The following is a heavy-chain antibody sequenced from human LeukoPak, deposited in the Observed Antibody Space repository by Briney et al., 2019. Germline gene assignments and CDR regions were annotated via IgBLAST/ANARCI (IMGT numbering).Heavy chain of an antibody. D-gene: IGHD2-15*01. J-gene: IGHJ6*02. V-gene: IGHV4-34*01. CDR2: INHSGST. CDR1: GGSFSGYY. CDR3: ARGANFYYYGLDV. Sequence: SETLSLTCAVYGGSFSGYYWSWIRQPPGKGLEWIGEINHSGSTNYNPSLKSRVTISVDTSKNQFSLKLSSVTAADTAVYYCARGANFYYYGLDVWGQGTTVTVSS.